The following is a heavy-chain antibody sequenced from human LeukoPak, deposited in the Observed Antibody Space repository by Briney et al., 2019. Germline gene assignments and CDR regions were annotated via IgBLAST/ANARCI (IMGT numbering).Heavy chain of an antibody. D-gene: IGHD6-19*01. CDR1: GFTFDDYA. CDR2: INGSGGST. J-gene: IGHJ4*02. CDR3: AKLGDSGGWYYFDY. Sequence: QAGGSLSFSCAASGFTFDDYAMNWVRQAPGKGLEWVSAINGSGGSTYYADSVKGRFTISRDNSKNTLYLQMNSLRAEDTAVYYCAKLGDSGGWYYFDYWGQGTLVTVSS. V-gene: IGHV3-23*01.